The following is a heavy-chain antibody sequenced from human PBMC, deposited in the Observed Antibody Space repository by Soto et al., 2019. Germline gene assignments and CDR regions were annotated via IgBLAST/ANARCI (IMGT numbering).Heavy chain of an antibody. CDR2: VSGSGGSI. V-gene: IGHV3-23*01. D-gene: IGHD3-10*01. Sequence: EVQLLESGGGLVQPGGSLRLSCAASGFTFSSYAMTWVRQAPGKGLEWVSTVSGSGGSIYRADSVKGRFTISRDNSKNTLYLQMNSLRAEDTAVYFCAKVERGGFGTGHFDYWGQGTLVTVSS. CDR3: AKVERGGFGTGHFDY. CDR1: GFTFSSYA. J-gene: IGHJ4*02.